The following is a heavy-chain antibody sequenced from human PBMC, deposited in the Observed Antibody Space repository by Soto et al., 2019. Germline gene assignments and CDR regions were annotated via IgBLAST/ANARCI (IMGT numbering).Heavy chain of an antibody. CDR1: NGSVSSGTYS. Sequence: SETLSLTCTVSNGSVSSGTYSWSWVRQPPGKGLEWIGYIYYSGTTYYTPSLKSRLTMSMDRANDHFSLNLTSVTAADTAVYFCARGHYYYGMDVWGQGITVTSP. V-gene: IGHV4-30-2*01. J-gene: IGHJ6*02. CDR2: IYYSGTT. CDR3: ARGHYYYGMDV.